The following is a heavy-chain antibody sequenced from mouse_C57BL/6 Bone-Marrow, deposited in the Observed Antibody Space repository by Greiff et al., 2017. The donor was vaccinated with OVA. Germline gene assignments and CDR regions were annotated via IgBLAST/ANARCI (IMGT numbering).Heavy chain of an antibody. V-gene: IGHV1-81*01. J-gene: IGHJ3*01. CDR2: IYPRSGNT. CDR1: GYTFTSYG. CDR3: AREGVDYDRVFAY. D-gene: IGHD2-4*01. Sequence: QVQLQQSGAELARPGASVKLSCKASGYTFTSYGISWVKQRTGQGLEWIGEIYPRSGNTYYNEKFKGKATLTADKSSSTAYMELRSLTSEDSAVYFCAREGVDYDRVFAYWGQGTLVTVSA.